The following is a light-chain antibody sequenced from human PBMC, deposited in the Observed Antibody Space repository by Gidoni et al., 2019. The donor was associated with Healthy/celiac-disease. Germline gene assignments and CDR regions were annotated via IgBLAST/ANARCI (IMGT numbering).Light chain of an antibody. CDR1: QSISSY. CDR3: QQSYSTPPIT. V-gene: IGKV1-39*01. CDR2: AAS. Sequence: DIQITQSPSSLSASVGDRVTITCRTSQSISSYLNWYQQKPGKAPKLLIYAASSLQSGVPSRFSGSGSGTDFTLTISSLQPEDFATYYCQQSYSTPPITCGQGTRLEIK. J-gene: IGKJ5*01.